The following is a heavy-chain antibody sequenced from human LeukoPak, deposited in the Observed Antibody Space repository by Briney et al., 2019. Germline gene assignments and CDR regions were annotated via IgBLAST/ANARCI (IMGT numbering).Heavy chain of an antibody. CDR3: AMHYASSGFYYYLDY. V-gene: IGHV3-23*01. CDR1: GFTFSSYV. D-gene: IGHD3-22*01. Sequence: GGSLRLSCAASGFTFSSYVMSWVRQAPGKGPEWVSTICDSGSITYYAASVTGRFTMSSDNSNNPLYIQINSLRAEDPAVYSCAMHYASSGFYYYLDYWGQGTLATVSS. J-gene: IGHJ4*02. CDR2: ICDSGSIT.